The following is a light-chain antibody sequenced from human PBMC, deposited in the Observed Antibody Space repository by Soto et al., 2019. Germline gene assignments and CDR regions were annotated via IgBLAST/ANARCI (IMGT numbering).Light chain of an antibody. CDR2: DAS. CDR1: QSVKTF. J-gene: IGKJ5*01. Sequence: TQSPATLSLSPGERATLSCRASQSVKTFLVWYQHRPGQAPRVLIYDASHRATGIPARFSGSGSGTDFTLTTSSLEPEDAALYYCQQRSNWPPITFGQGTRLEIK. CDR3: QQRSNWPPIT. V-gene: IGKV3-11*01.